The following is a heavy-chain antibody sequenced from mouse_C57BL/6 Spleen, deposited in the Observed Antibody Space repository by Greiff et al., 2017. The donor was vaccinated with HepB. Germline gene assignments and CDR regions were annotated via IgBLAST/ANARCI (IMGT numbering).Heavy chain of an antibody. Sequence: EVQGVESGGGLVKPGGSLKLSCAASGFTFSDYGMHWVRQAPEKGLEWVAYISSGSSTIYYADTVKGRFTISRDNAKNTLFLQRTSLRSEDTAMYYCATPVYYYGSSYDYYAMDYWGQGTSVTVSS. J-gene: IGHJ4*01. CDR2: ISSGSSTI. V-gene: IGHV5-17*01. CDR3: ATPVYYYGSSYDYYAMDY. D-gene: IGHD1-1*01. CDR1: GFTFSDYG.